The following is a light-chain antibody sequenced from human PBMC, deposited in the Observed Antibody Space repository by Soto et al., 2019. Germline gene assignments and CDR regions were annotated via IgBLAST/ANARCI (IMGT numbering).Light chain of an antibody. Sequence: QSVLTQPPSASGSPGQSVTISCTGTSSDIGGYNYVSWYQQHPGKAPKLMIYEVSKRPSGVPDRFSGSKSGNTASLNVSGLQAEDEADYYCSSYAGSNTYVFGTGTKVTV. CDR2: EVS. V-gene: IGLV2-8*01. J-gene: IGLJ1*01. CDR3: SSYAGSNTYV. CDR1: SSDIGGYNY.